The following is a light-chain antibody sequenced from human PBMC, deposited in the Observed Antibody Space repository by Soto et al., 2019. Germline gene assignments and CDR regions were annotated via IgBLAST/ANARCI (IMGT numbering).Light chain of an antibody. J-gene: IGLJ3*02. CDR2: RNN. CDR1: SSNIGRNY. Sequence: QSVLTQPPSASGTPGQRVTISCSGSSSNIGRNYVYWYQQLPGTAPKLLIYRNNQRPSGVPYRFSGSKSGTSASLAISGLRSEDEADYYCTAWEGSLSVWVFGGGTKLTVL. V-gene: IGLV1-47*01. CDR3: TAWEGSLSVWV.